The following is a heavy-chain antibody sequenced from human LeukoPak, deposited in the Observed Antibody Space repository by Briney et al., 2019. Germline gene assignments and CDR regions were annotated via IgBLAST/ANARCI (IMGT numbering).Heavy chain of an antibody. V-gene: IGHV4-59*13. J-gene: IGHJ4*02. CDR3: ARGDYYGSGSYPLDY. D-gene: IGHD3-10*01. CDR1: GGSISSYY. CDR2: IYYSGST. Sequence: SETLSLTCTVSGGSISSYYWSWIRQPPGKGLEWIGYIYYSGSTNYNPSLKSRVTISVDTSKSQFSLKLSSVTAADTAVYYCARGDYYGSGSYPLDYWGQGTLATVSS.